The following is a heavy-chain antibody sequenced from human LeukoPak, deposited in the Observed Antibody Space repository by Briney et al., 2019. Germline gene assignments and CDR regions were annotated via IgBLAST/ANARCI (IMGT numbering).Heavy chain of an antibody. V-gene: IGHV4-59*12. CDR3: ARAPYCSGGSCYYIDY. D-gene: IGHD2-15*01. CDR2: IYYSGST. CDR1: GGSISSYY. J-gene: IGHJ4*02. Sequence: QASETLSLTCTVSGGSISSYYWSWIRQPPGKGLEWIGYIYYSGSTNYNPSLKSRVTISVDTSKNQFSLKLSSVTAADTAVYYCARAPYCSGGSCYYIDYWGQGTLVTVSS.